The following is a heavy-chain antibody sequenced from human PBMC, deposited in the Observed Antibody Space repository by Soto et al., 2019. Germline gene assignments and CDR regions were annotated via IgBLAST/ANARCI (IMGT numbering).Heavy chain of an antibody. Sequence: ASVKVSCKASGYTFTSYGISWVRQAPGQGLEWMGGISAYNGNTNYAQKLQGRVTMTTDTSTSTAYMELRSLRSDDTAVYYCARDLITENGQYWSGGSCYSYFDYWGQGTLVTVSS. CDR2: ISAYNGNT. D-gene: IGHD2-15*01. J-gene: IGHJ4*02. CDR1: GYTFTSYG. V-gene: IGHV1-18*01. CDR3: ARDLITENGQYWSGGSCYSYFDY.